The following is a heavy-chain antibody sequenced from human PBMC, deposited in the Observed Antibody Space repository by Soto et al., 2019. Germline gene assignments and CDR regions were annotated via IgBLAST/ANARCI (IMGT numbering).Heavy chain of an antibody. J-gene: IGHJ3*02. CDR1: GGSFSGYY. D-gene: IGHD2-8*02. Sequence: SETLSLTCAVYGGSFSGYYWSWIRQPPGKGLEWIGEINHSGTISSNPSLNSRVTLSVDTSKNQFSLKLNSVAAADTAIYYCERQVTGLMGYAYVIWGQGTMVTVSS. CDR2: INHSGTI. V-gene: IGHV4-34*01. CDR3: ERQVTGLMGYAYVI.